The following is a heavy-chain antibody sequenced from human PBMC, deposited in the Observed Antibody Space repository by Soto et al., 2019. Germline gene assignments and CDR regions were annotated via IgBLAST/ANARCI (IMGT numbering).Heavy chain of an antibody. CDR3: AIGGGQIYYKGLDV. D-gene: IGHD3-10*01. CDR2: ISGTGDTK. Sequence: GGSLRLSCAASGLFFSDYYLSWIRQAPGKALECVAYISGTGDTKYYADSVTGRFTISRDNPKNSLYLQMNSLRPEDAAVYYCAIGGGQIYYKGLDVWGQGTTVTVSS. CDR1: GLFFSDYY. V-gene: IGHV3-11*01. J-gene: IGHJ6*02.